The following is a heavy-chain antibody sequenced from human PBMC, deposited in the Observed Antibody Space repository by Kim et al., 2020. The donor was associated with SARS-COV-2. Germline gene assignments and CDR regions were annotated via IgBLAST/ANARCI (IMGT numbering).Heavy chain of an antibody. J-gene: IGHJ4*02. D-gene: IGHD2-2*01. CDR1: GFTFSSYA. CDR2: ISGSGGST. Sequence: GGSLRLSCAASGFTFSSYAMSWVRQAPGKGLEWVSAISGSGGSTYYADSVKGRFTISRDNSKNTLYLQMNSLRAEDTAVYYCAKSKSSLIVVVPAWGYWGQGTLVTVSS. CDR3: AKSKSSLIVVVPAWGY. V-gene: IGHV3-23*01.